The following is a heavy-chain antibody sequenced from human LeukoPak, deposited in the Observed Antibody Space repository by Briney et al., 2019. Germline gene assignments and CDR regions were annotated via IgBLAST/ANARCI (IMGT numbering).Heavy chain of an antibody. CDR3: ASPAPYYDNSGYYPLDY. J-gene: IGHJ4*02. Sequence: ASVKVSCKASGYTFTGYYMHWVRQAPGQGLEWMGWINSNNGGTNYAQKLQGRVTMTRDTSISTAYMELSSLRSDDTAVYYCASPAPYYDNSGYYPLDYWGQGTLVTVSS. D-gene: IGHD3-22*01. V-gene: IGHV1-2*02. CDR1: GYTFTGYY. CDR2: INSNNGGT.